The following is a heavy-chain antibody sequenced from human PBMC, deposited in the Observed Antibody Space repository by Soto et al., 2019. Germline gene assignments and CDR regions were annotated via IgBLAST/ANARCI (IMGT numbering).Heavy chain of an antibody. CDR1: GFSLSSNGVA. Sequence: SGPTLVNPTQTLTLTCTFSGFSLSSNGVAVGWIRQPPGKALELLALIYWNEDKPYSPSLKSRLTLTKDTSNNQVVLTMTNMDPVDTATYYCAHKRCGTTSCYRGWFEPWGQGTLVTVSS. V-gene: IGHV2-5*01. D-gene: IGHD2-2*01. J-gene: IGHJ5*02. CDR2: IYWNEDK. CDR3: AHKRCGTTSCYRGWFEP.